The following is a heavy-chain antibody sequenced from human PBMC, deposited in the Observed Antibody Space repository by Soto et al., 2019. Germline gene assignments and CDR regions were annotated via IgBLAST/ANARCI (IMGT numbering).Heavy chain of an antibody. J-gene: IGHJ6*02. CDR2: ISYDGSKK. CDR1: GFIFRSYA. V-gene: IGHV3-30-3*01. CDR3: ARAPHGMDV. Sequence: QVQLVESGGGVVQPGRSLRLSCAASGFIFRSYAMHWVRQAPGKGLEGVAVISYDGSKKYYADSVKGRYTISRDDSKNTLYLQMNRLRVEDTAVYYCARAPHGMDVWGQGTTVTVSS.